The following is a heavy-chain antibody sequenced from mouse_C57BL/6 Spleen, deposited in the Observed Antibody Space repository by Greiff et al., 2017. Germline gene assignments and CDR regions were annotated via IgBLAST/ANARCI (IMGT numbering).Heavy chain of an antibody. CDR2: IDPENGDT. V-gene: IGHV14-4*01. CDR1: GFNIKDDY. CDR3: TPYYYGSVAY. J-gene: IGHJ3*01. D-gene: IGHD1-1*01. Sequence: EVQLQESGAELVRPGASVKLSCTASGFNIKDDYMHWVKQRPEKGLEWIGWIDPENGDTEYASKFQGKATITADTSYNTAYLHLSSLTSEDTAVYYCTPYYYGSVAYWGQGTLVTVSA.